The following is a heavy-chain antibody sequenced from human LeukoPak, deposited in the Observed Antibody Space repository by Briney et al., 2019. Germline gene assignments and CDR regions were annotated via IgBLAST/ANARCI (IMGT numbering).Heavy chain of an antibody. CDR3: AGCKYNYGFGSFDF. CDR1: GFSFSGHW. CDR2: ISPTGSTT. V-gene: IGHV3-74*01. J-gene: IGHJ4*02. Sequence: PGGSLRLSCTASGFSFSGHWMHWARQLPGKGLVWVSRISPTGSTTSYADSVKGRFTISRDNSKNTLYLQMSSLRAEDTATYYCAGCKYNYGFGSFDFWGQGTLVTVSS. D-gene: IGHD3-10*01.